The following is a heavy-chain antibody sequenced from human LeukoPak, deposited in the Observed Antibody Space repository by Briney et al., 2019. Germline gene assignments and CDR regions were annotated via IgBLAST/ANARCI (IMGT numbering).Heavy chain of an antibody. CDR3: ARTDKGIAAAGTSRVFDY. D-gene: IGHD6-13*01. V-gene: IGHV4-34*01. CDR1: GGSFSGYY. Sequence: PSETLSLTCAVYGGSFSGYYWSWIRQHPGKGLEWIGYIYYSGSTYYNPSLKSRVTISVDTSKNQFSLKLSSVTAADTAVYYCARTDKGIAAAGTSRVFDYWGQGTLVTVSS. J-gene: IGHJ4*02. CDR2: IYYSGST.